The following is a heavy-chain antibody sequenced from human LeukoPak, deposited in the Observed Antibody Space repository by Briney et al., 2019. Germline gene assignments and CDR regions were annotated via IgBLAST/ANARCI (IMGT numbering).Heavy chain of an antibody. CDR3: ARAVTVVTRGGLVFDY. V-gene: IGHV3-48*02. J-gene: IGHJ4*02. D-gene: IGHD2-21*02. Sequence: GGALRLSCSASGFTLRRHSMNRVRQAPGEGLEWVSYISSSSNTIYYADSVKGRFTISRDNAKNSLFLQMNSLRDEDTSVYYCARAVTVVTRGGLVFDYWGQGTLVTVSS. CDR2: ISSSSNTI. CDR1: GFTLRRHS.